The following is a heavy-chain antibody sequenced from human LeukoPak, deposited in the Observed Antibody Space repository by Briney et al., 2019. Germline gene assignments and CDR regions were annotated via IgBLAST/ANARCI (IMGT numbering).Heavy chain of an antibody. V-gene: IGHV3-30*02. CDR1: GFTFSSYG. J-gene: IGHJ6*03. CDR3: AKSSSGWEGNYYYYMDV. CDR2: IRYDGSNK. Sequence: QPGGSLRLSCAASGFTFSSYGMHWVRQAPGKGLEWVAFIRYDGSNKYYADSVKGRFTISRDNSKNTLYLQMNSLRAEDTAVYYCAKSSSGWEGNYYYYMDVWGKGTTVTVSS. D-gene: IGHD6-19*01.